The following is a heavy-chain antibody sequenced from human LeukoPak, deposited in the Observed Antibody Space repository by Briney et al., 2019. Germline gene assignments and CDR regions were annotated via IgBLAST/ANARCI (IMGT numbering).Heavy chain of an antibody. D-gene: IGHD2-2*01. J-gene: IGHJ2*01. CDR1: GGSISSSSYY. Sequence: SETLSLTCTVSGGSISSSSYYWGWIRQPPGKGLEWIGSIYYSGSTYYNPSLKSRVTISVDTSKNQFSLKLSSVTAADTAVYYCARLGYCSSTSCFPNRRHWYFDLWGRGTLVTVSS. V-gene: IGHV4-39*01. CDR3: ARLGYCSSTSCFPNRRHWYFDL. CDR2: IYYSGST.